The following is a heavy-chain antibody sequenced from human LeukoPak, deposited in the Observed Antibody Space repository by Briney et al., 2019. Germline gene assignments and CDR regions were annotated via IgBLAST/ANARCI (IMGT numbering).Heavy chain of an antibody. V-gene: IGHV3-48*03. CDR3: AKSPTVDAAFDI. J-gene: IGHJ3*02. D-gene: IGHD4-23*01. Sequence: GGSLRLSCAASGFTFSSYEMNWVRQAPGKGLEWVSYISSSGSTIYYADSVKGRFTISRDNAKNSLYLQMNSLRAEDTALYYCAKSPTVDAAFDIWGQGTMVTVSS. CDR1: GFTFSSYE. CDR2: ISSSGSTI.